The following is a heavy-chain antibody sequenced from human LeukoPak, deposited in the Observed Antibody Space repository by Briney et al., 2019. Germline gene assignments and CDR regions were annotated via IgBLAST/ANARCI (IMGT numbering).Heavy chain of an antibody. Sequence: PSETLSLTCAVSDSSMSSGYYWGWIRQPPGKGLDWIGSVYHSGSTHYNPSLKSRVTISVDTSKNQFSLKLSSVTAADTAVYYCAIQRWLQFHWGQGTLVTVSS. CDR2: VYHSGST. CDR3: AIQRWLQFH. V-gene: IGHV4-38-2*01. J-gene: IGHJ4*02. D-gene: IGHD5-24*01. CDR1: DSSMSSGYY.